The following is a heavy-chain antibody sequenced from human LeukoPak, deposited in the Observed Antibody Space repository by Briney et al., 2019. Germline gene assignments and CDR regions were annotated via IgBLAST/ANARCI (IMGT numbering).Heavy chain of an antibody. CDR1: GGSIGSHH. Sequence: SETLSLTCTVSGGSIGSHHWSWIRQPPGKGLEWIGYIYYSGSTNYHPSLKSRVTISVDTSKNQFSLKLSSVTAADTAVYYCARDPQLGPFDYWGQGTLVTVSS. V-gene: IGHV4-59*11. J-gene: IGHJ4*02. D-gene: IGHD6-6*01. CDR2: IYYSGST. CDR3: ARDPQLGPFDY.